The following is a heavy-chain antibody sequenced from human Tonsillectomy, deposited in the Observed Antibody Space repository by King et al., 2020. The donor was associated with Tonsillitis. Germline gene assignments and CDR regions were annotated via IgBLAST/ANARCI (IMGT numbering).Heavy chain of an antibody. V-gene: IGHV4-39*01. Sequence: QLQESGPGLVKPSETLSLTCTVSGGSISSSSYYWGWIRQPPGKGLECIGSIYYSGSTYYTPSLKSRVTISVDTSKNQFSLKLSSVTAADTAVYYCALYDILTGYFDYWGQGTLVTVSS. D-gene: IGHD3-9*01. CDR2: IYYSGST. CDR1: GGSISSSSYY. J-gene: IGHJ4*02. CDR3: ALYDILTGYFDY.